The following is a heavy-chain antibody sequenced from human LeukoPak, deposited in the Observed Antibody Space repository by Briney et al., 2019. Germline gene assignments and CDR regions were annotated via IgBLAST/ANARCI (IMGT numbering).Heavy chain of an antibody. Sequence: RPGGSLRLSCAASGFTFDDYGMSWVRQGPGKGLEWVSGINWNGGSTGYADSVKGRFTISRDNAKNSLYLQMNSLRAEDTAVYYCAKDPSSGWFALTNWFDPWGQGTLVTVSS. CDR2: INWNGGST. CDR3: AKDPSSGWFALTNWFDP. V-gene: IGHV3-20*04. D-gene: IGHD6-19*01. CDR1: GFTFDDYG. J-gene: IGHJ5*02.